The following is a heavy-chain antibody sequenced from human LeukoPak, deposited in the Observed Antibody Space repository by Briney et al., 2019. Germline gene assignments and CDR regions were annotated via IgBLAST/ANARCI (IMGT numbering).Heavy chain of an antibody. V-gene: IGHV3-23*01. Sequence: GGSLTLSCAASGFTFTSYWMSWVRQAPGKGLEWVSGISGSGRRTYYADSVKGRFTISRDNSKNSLYLQMNSLRAEDTAVYYCAKFSRFGELLRAFDYWGQGTLVTVSS. CDR2: ISGSGRRT. CDR3: AKFSRFGELLRAFDY. D-gene: IGHD3-10*01. J-gene: IGHJ4*02. CDR1: GFTFTSYW.